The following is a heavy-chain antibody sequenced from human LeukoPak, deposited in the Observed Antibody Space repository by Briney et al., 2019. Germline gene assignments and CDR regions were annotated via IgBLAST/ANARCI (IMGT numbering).Heavy chain of an antibody. J-gene: IGHJ4*02. CDR1: GYTFTSYD. CDR3: ARSHPLRYEVTTWGLIDY. V-gene: IGHV1-8*01. Sequence: ASVKVSCKASGYTFTSYDINWVRQATGQGLEGMGWMNPNSGNTAYAQKFQGRVTMTRKTSISTAYIERSSLRSEDTAVYYCARSHPLRYEVTTWGLIDYGGQGTLVTVSS. CDR2: MNPNSGNT. D-gene: IGHD4-17*01.